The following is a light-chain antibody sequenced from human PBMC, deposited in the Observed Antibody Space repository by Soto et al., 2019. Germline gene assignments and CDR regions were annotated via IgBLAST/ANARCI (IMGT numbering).Light chain of an antibody. J-gene: IGKJ1*01. Sequence: EIVLTQSPGTLSLSPGERATLSCRASQSVSSSYFAWYQQKPGQAPRLLIYGASSRATGIPDRFSGSGFGTDFTLTISRLEPEDFAVYYCQQYGSSPGTFGQGTKVDIK. CDR2: GAS. CDR1: QSVSSSY. CDR3: QQYGSSPGT. V-gene: IGKV3-20*01.